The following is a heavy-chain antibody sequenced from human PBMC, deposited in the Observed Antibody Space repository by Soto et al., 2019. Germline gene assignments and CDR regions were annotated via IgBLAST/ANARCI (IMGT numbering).Heavy chain of an antibody. J-gene: IGHJ4*02. CDR3: ARQSYDSSGYYYAY. Sequence: PSETLSLTCTVSGGSISISSYYWCWILQPPGQGLEWLGTIYSLGNTYYNPSLKSRVTISVDKSKSQLFLKLSSVTAPDTAVYYCARQSYDSSGYYYAYWGQGSLVTVSS. CDR1: GGSISISSYY. V-gene: IGHV4-39*01. CDR2: IYSLGNT. D-gene: IGHD3-22*01.